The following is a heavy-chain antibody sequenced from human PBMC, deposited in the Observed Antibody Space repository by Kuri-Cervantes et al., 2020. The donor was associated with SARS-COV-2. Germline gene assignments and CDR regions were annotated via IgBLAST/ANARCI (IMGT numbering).Heavy chain of an antibody. V-gene: IGHV3-23*01. CDR1: GFTFSSHA. D-gene: IGHD6-13*01. CDR3: ARDDTYSSSWFRFLGRGMDV. J-gene: IGHJ6*02. Sequence: GESLKISCSASGFTFSSHALHWVRQTPGKGLEWVSGISGSGINFGNADSVKGRFTISRDNSKNTLYLQMNSLRAEDTAVYYCARDDTYSSSWFRFLGRGMDVWGQGATVTVSS. CDR2: ISGSGINF.